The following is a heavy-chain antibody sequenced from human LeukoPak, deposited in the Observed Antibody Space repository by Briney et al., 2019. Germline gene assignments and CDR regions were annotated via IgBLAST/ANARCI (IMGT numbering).Heavy chain of an antibody. CDR1: GYTFTGYY. Sequence: PRASVKVSCKASGYTFTGYYMHWVRQAPGQGLEWMGIINPYDIHTNYAQKFQGRVTMTRDMSTSTVYMELSSLTSEDTAVYYCARDFRGFDAFDIWGQGTMVTVSS. CDR3: ARDFRGFDAFDI. CDR2: INPYDIHT. J-gene: IGHJ3*02. D-gene: IGHD2-15*01. V-gene: IGHV1-46*01.